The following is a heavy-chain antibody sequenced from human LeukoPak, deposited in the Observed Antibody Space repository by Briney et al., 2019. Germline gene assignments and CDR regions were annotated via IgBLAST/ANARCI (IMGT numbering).Heavy chain of an antibody. Sequence: SETLSLTCAVSGGSISSSNWWSRVRQPPGKGLEWIGEIYHSGSTNYNPSLKSRVTISVDKSKNQFSLKLSSVTAADTAVYYCARGTPYYYYYYMDVWGKGTTVTVSS. D-gene: IGHD1-14*01. V-gene: IGHV4-4*02. CDR2: IYHSGST. CDR1: GGSISSSNW. CDR3: ARGTPYYYYYYMDV. J-gene: IGHJ6*03.